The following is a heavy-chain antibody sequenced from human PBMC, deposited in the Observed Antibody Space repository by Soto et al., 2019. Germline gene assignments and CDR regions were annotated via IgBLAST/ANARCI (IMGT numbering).Heavy chain of an antibody. J-gene: IGHJ6*02. Sequence: GASVKVSCKASGYIFINYYIHWVRQAPGHGLEWMAIINPTGGSTNYAQKFQGRVTMTRDTSTSTVYMELSSLRSEDTAVYYCARDLLTLYDDSLPTPESYGMDVWGQGTTVTVSS. CDR1: GYIFINYY. D-gene: IGHD3-22*01. CDR3: ARDLLTLYDDSLPTPESYGMDV. V-gene: IGHV1-46*01. CDR2: INPTGGST.